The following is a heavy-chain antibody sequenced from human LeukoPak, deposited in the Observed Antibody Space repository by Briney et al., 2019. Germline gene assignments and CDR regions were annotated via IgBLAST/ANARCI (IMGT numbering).Heavy chain of an antibody. Sequence: GGSLRLSCVASGFSFSNYDMNWVRQTPGKGLEWVSYISSSSSAIHYADSVKGRFTISRDNAKNSVFPQMNSLRAEDTALYYCAKASGPGYSSGWYFDNWGQGTLVTVSS. CDR2: ISSSSSAI. D-gene: IGHD6-19*01. CDR1: GFSFSNYD. J-gene: IGHJ4*02. V-gene: IGHV3-48*01. CDR3: AKASGPGYSSGWYFDN.